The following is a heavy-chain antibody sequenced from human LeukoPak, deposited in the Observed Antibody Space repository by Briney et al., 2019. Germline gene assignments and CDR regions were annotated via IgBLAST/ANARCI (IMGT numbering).Heavy chain of an antibody. V-gene: IGHV3-23*01. CDR3: ASGSGYCSGGSCSDY. CDR2: ISTSGLST. D-gene: IGHD2-15*01. CDR1: AFTFAGYA. Sequence: GGSLRHACAASAFTFAGYAMAWVRQAPWKGLEWVSSISTSGLSTYYADSVKGRFTISRDNAKNSLYLQMNSLRAEDTAVYYCASGSGYCSGGSCSDYWGQGTLVTVSS. J-gene: IGHJ4*02.